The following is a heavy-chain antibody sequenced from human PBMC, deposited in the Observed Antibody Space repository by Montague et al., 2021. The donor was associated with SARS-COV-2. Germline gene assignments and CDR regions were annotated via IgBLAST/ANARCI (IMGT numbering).Heavy chain of an antibody. Sequence: SETLSPTRTVSGDSISNSNWWTWVRQSPRRGLEWIGEIFRSGDSNYNPSLKSRVTMSVDMSRNQFSLSLSNVTAADTAIYYCVRGGTMTVVVFDYWGQGTLVTVSS. CDR3: VRGGTMTVVVFDY. D-gene: IGHD3-22*01. J-gene: IGHJ4*02. V-gene: IGHV4-4*02. CDR2: IFRSGDS. CDR1: GDSISNSNW.